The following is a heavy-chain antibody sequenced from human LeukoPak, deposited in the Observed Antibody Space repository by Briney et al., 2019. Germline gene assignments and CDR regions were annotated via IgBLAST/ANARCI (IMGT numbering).Heavy chain of an antibody. CDR2: ISGSGGST. J-gene: IGHJ4*02. D-gene: IGHD4-17*01. Sequence: GGSLRLSCAASGFTFSSYAMSWVRQAPGKGLEWVSAISGSGGSTYYADSVKGRFTISRDNSKNTLYLQMNSLRAEDTAVYYCAKDLDGYGDSTGFDYWGQGTLVTVSS. CDR3: AKDLDGYGDSTGFDY. V-gene: IGHV3-23*01. CDR1: GFTFSSYA.